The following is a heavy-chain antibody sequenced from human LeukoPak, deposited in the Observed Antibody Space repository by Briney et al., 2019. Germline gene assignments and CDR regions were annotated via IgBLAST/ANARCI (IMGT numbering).Heavy chain of an antibody. CDR1: GGSISSYY. D-gene: IGHD3-22*01. Sequence: SETLSLTCTVSGGSISSYYWSWIRQPPGKGLEWIGYIYYSGSTNYNPALKSRVTISVDTSKNQFSLKLSSVTAADTAVYYCARDRGGDYYDSSGYFHDAFDIWGQGTMVTVSS. J-gene: IGHJ3*02. V-gene: IGHV4-59*01. CDR2: IYYSGST. CDR3: ARDRGGDYYDSSGYFHDAFDI.